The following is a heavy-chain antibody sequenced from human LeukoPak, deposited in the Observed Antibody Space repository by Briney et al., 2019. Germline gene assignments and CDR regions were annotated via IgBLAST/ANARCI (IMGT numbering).Heavy chain of an antibody. Sequence: PSQTLSLTCAISGDSVSSNSAAWNWIRQSPSRGLEWLGRTYYRSKWYNDYAVSVKSRITINPDTSKNQFSLQLNSVTPEDTAVYYCAREPHKGYSSGHNFLYWYFDLWGRGTLVTVSS. V-gene: IGHV6-1*01. D-gene: IGHD6-19*01. J-gene: IGHJ2*01. CDR1: GDSVSSNSAA. CDR2: TYYRSKWYN. CDR3: AREPHKGYSSGHNFLYWYFDL.